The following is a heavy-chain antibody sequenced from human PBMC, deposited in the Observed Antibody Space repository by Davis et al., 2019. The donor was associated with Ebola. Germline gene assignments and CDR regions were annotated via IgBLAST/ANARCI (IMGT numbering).Heavy chain of an antibody. CDR1: EFIFSDYW. CDR3: ARDLSWYHAFDI. CDR2: IIQDGSKK. D-gene: IGHD6-13*01. J-gene: IGHJ3*02. V-gene: IGHV3-7*03. Sequence: PGGSLRLSCAASEFIFSDYWMSWVRQAPGKGLEWVANIIQDGSKKYYVDSVKGRFTISRDNAKNSLYLQMNSLRAEDTAVYYCARDLSWYHAFDIWGQGTMVTVSS.